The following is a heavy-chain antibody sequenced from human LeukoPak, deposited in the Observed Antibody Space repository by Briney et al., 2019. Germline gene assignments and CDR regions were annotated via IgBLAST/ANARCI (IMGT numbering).Heavy chain of an antibody. CDR2: LSGNGGRT. CDR1: GFKFWTYA. Sequence: GESLRHSCEAAGFKFWTYAMTWVRQAPGKGMEWVSTLSGNGGRTYYADSVKGRFTISRDNSENTLFLQMNSLKADDTAIYYCAKHRRVEATPVEHWGQGTRVTV. CDR3: AKHRRVEATPVEH. D-gene: IGHD2-15*01. J-gene: IGHJ4*02. V-gene: IGHV3-23*01.